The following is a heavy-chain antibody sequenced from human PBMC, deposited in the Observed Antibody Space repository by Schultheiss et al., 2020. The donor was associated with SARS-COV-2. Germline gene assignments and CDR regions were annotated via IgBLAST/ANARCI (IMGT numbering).Heavy chain of an antibody. J-gene: IGHJ6*02. CDR2: ISASAFST. Sequence: GGSLRLSCAASGFTVSSNYMSWVRQAPGKGLEWVAAISASAFSTYYADSMKGRFTVSRDNSKSTLYLQMSSLRAEDTAVYYCARDSGGYSSSSGNNNYYGLDVWGQGTTVTVSS. CDR1: GFTVSSNY. V-gene: IGHV3-23*01. CDR3: ARDSGGYSSSSGNNNYYGLDV. D-gene: IGHD6-6*01.